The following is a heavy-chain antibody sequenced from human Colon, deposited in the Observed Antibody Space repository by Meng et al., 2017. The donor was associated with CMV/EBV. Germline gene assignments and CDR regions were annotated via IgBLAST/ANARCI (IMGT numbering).Heavy chain of an antibody. CDR2: IYYSGNT. CDR1: GGSFSGYY. D-gene: IGHD1-26*01. Sequence: SETLSLTCAVYGGSFSGYYWSWIRQHPGRGLEWIGYIYYSGNTYYNPSLKSRATISVDTSKNHFSLNLNSVSAADTAVYYCARIRVGRGWFDPWGQGTLVTVSS. J-gene: IGHJ5*02. CDR3: ARIRVGRGWFDP. V-gene: IGHV4-31*11.